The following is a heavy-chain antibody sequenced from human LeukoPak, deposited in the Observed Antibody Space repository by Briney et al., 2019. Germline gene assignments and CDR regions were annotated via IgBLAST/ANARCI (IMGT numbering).Heavy chain of an antibody. Sequence: ASVKVSCKVSGYTFTDYYMHWVQQAPGKGLEWIGLVDPEDGETIYAEKFQGRVTITADTSTDTAYMELSSLRSEDAAVYYCATDSRGLLRLADYWGQGTLVTVSS. D-gene: IGHD1-26*01. CDR2: VDPEDGET. J-gene: IGHJ4*02. CDR1: GYTFTDYY. V-gene: IGHV1-69-2*01. CDR3: ATDSRGLLRLADY.